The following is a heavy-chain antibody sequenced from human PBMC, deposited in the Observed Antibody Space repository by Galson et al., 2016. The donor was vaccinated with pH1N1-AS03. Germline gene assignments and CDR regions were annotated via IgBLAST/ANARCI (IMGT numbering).Heavy chain of an antibody. V-gene: IGHV1-18*01. Sequence: SVKVSCKASGYTFTSYGIGWVRQAPGQGLEWMGWISPYNGRTEYAQKLQGRVTRTTDTSTSTAYMELRSLISDDTAMYYCARAFCSGGSCYDYFYYAVDVWGQGTTVTVSS. D-gene: IGHD2-15*01. CDR2: ISPYNGRT. CDR3: ARAFCSGGSCYDYFYYAVDV. CDR1: GYTFTSYG. J-gene: IGHJ6*02.